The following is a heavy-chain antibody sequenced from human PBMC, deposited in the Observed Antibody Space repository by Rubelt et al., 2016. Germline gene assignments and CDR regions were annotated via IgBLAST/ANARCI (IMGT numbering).Heavy chain of an antibody. Sequence: EVQLVESGGGQVKPGGSLRLSCVGSGFNFDTYTMNWVRQAPGKGLEWVSSISSRDTYSHYTDSVRGRFTISRDNAKNSLFLQLNSLRADDTAVYYCARGPGGSRTDWADYWGQGTLVTVSS. CDR2: ISSRDTYS. CDR1: GFNFDTYT. V-gene: IGHV3-21*01. J-gene: IGHJ4*02. CDR3: ARGPGGSRTDWADY. D-gene: IGHD3-10*01.